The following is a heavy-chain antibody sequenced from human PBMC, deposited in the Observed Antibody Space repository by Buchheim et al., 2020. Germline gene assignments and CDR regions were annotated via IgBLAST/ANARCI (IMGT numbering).Heavy chain of an antibody. Sequence: EVQLVESGGGLVQPGGSLRLSCAASGFTFSSYEMNWVRQAPTKGLEWVSYISSGGDTIYYADPVKGRFTISRDNTKHSLHLQMSSLRAEDTAVYYCAVSGYSGYDYAYWGQGTL. J-gene: IGHJ4*02. D-gene: IGHD5-12*01. CDR3: AVSGYSGYDYAY. CDR2: ISSGGDTI. V-gene: IGHV3-48*03. CDR1: GFTFSSYE.